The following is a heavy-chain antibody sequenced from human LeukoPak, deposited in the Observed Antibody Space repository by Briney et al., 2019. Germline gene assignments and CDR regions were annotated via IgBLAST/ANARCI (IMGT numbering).Heavy chain of an antibody. CDR2: IYHSGNN. J-gene: IGHJ4*02. D-gene: IGHD3-10*01. CDR3: ATHLYVSGNYSAY. CDR1: GYFISTGYY. V-gene: IGHV4-38-2*02. Sequence: SETLSLTCTVSGYFISTGYYWGWTRQSAGKGLEWIAIIYHSGNNYYNLSLKSRVTISGDTSKNQFSLKLTSVTAADTAVYYCATHLYVSGNYSAYWGQGTLVTVSS.